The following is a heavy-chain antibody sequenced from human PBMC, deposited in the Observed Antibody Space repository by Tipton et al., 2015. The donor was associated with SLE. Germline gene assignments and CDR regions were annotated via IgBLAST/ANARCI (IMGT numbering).Heavy chain of an antibody. CDR2: IYYSGST. V-gene: IGHV4-59*12. Sequence: QVQLVQSGAKVKKPGESLKISCKGSGYSFTSYWSWIRQPPGKGLEWIGYIYYSGSTYYNPSLKSRVTISVDTSKNQFSLKLSSVTAADTAVYYCASSTSILWWIGAFDIWGQGTMVTVSS. CDR3: ASSTSILWWIGAFDI. CDR1: GYSFTSY. D-gene: IGHD2-21*01. J-gene: IGHJ3*02.